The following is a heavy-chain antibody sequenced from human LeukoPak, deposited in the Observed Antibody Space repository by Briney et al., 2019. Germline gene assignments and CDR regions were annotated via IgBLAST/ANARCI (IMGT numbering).Heavy chain of an antibody. V-gene: IGHV3-30*02. D-gene: IGHD5-12*01. CDR3: ARGGYGRSYYYYMDV. CDR1: GFTFSSYG. CDR2: IRYDGSNK. Sequence: GGSLRLSCAASGFTFSSYGMHWVRQAPGKGLEWVAFIRYDGSNKYYADSVKGRFTISRDNSKNTLYLHVNSLRPEDTAVYYCARGGYGRSYYYYMDVWGKGTTVTVSS. J-gene: IGHJ6*03.